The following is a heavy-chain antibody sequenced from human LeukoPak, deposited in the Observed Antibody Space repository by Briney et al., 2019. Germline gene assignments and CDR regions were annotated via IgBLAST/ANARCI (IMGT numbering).Heavy chain of an antibody. CDR3: ARVVPAAMEYYYYYYMDV. CDR1: GYTFTSYY. V-gene: IGHV1-46*01. J-gene: IGHJ6*03. D-gene: IGHD2-2*01. CDR2: INPSGGST. Sequence: ASVKVSCKASGYTFTSYYMHWVRQAPGQGLEWMGIINPSGGSTSYAQKFQGRVTMTRDTSTSTVYMELSSLRSEDTAVYYCARVVPAAMEYYYYYYMDVWGKGTTVTISS.